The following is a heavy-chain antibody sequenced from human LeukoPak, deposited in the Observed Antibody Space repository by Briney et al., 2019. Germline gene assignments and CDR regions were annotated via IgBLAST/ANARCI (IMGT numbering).Heavy chain of an antibody. CDR1: GFPFSNAW. CDR2: IKNKRDGGTS. V-gene: IGHV3-15*01. J-gene: IGHJ5*02. Sequence: PGGSLRLSYAASGFPFSNAWMSWVRQAPGKGLEWVGRIKNKRDGGTSDYAAPVKGRFTISRDDSTNTLFLQMNSLQIEDAGVYYCTTWLGSLGPWGQGTLVTVSS. D-gene: IGHD5-12*01. CDR3: TTWLGSLGP.